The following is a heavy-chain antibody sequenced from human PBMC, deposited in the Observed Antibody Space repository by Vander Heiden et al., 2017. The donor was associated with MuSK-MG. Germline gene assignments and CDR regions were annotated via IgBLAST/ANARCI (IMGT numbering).Heavy chain of an antibody. Sequence: QLQLQESGPGLVKPSETLSLTCTVSGGSISSSSYYWGWIRQPPGKGLEWIGSIYYSGSTYYNPSLKSRVTISVDTSKNQFSLKLRSVTAADTAVYYCARLTSGYYSDAFDIWGQGTMVTVSS. V-gene: IGHV4-39*01. CDR3: ARLTSGYYSDAFDI. CDR2: IYYSGST. CDR1: GGSISSSSYY. D-gene: IGHD3-22*01. J-gene: IGHJ3*02.